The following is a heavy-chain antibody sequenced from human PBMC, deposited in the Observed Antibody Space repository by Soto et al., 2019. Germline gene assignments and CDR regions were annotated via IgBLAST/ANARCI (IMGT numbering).Heavy chain of an antibody. Sequence: QVQLVQSGAEVKKPGASVKVYCKASGYAFSQFYIHWMRQAPGQGLEWWGWINPNSGRTKFAQNFQGWVTMTRDTSIKTVYMELSGPKSDATAVYYCARESGGTTATLDYYYFDMDVWGKGTTVTVSS. D-gene: IGHD4-17*01. CDR2: INPNSGRT. CDR1: GYAFSQFY. CDR3: ARESGGTTATLDYYYFDMDV. J-gene: IGHJ6*04. V-gene: IGHV1-2*04.